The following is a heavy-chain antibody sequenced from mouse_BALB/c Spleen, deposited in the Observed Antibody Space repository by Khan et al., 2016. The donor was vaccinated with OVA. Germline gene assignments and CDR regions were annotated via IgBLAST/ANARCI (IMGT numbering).Heavy chain of an antibody. CDR1: GYTFTSYW. J-gene: IGHJ3*01. CDR2: IDPSDSET. CDR3: ARREKYGYDPSWFAY. V-gene: IGHV1-61*01. Sequence: QVHVKQSGAELVRPGASVKLSCKASGYTFTSYWMNWVKQRPGHGLEWIGRIDPSDSETHYNQMFKDKATLTVDKSSSTAYMQLSSLTSEDSAVYYCARREKYGYDPSWFAYWGQGTLVTVSA. D-gene: IGHD2-2*01.